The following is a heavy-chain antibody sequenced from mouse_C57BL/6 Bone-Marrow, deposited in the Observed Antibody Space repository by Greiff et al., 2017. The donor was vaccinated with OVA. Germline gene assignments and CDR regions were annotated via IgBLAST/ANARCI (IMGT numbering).Heavy chain of an antibody. CDR1: GFTFSSYG. Sequence: EVKLVESGGDLVKPGGSLKLSCAASGFTFSSYGMSWVRQTPDKRLEWVATISSGGSYTYYPDSVKGRFTISRDNAKNTLYLQMSSLKSEDSAMYYCARVYYGSFAYWCQGTLVTVSA. J-gene: IGHJ3*01. CDR3: ARVYYGSFAY. D-gene: IGHD1-1*01. V-gene: IGHV5-6*01. CDR2: ISSGGSYT.